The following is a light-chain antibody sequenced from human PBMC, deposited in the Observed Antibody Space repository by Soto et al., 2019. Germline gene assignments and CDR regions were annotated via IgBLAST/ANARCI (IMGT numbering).Light chain of an antibody. CDR3: QQYHKWPPFT. Sequence: DIVMTQSPGTLSVSPGERATLSCRASQSVGTNLAWYQQKPGQAPRLLIYGASTRATGIPARFSGSGFGTEFTLTISSLQSEDFAVYYCQQYHKWPPFTFGGGTKVDIK. V-gene: IGKV3-15*01. CDR2: GAS. J-gene: IGKJ4*01. CDR1: QSVGTN.